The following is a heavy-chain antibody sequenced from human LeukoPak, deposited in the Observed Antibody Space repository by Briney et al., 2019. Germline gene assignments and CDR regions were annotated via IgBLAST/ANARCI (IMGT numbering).Heavy chain of an antibody. J-gene: IGHJ4*02. CDR1: GGSISSGSYY. V-gene: IGHV4-61*02. Sequence: NPSQTLSLTCTVSGGSISSGSYYWSWIRQPAGKGLEWIGRIYTSGSTYYNPSLKSRVTISVDTSKNQFSLKLSSVTAADTAVYYCARVKPEFGGVIVHFDYWGQGTLVTVSS. CDR3: ARVKPEFGGVIVHFDY. D-gene: IGHD3-16*02. CDR2: IYTSGST.